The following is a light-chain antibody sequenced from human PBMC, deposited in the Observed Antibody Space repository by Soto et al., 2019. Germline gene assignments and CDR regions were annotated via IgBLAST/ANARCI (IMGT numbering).Light chain of an antibody. CDR3: QQSYSTPRT. Sequence: DIQMTQSPSSLSASVGDRVTITCRASQSISSYLNWYQQKPGKAPKLLIYAASSLQSGLPSRFSGSGSGTDITLTISGLEPEDVATYYCQQSYSTPRTFGQGTKLEIK. J-gene: IGKJ2*02. V-gene: IGKV1-39*01. CDR2: AAS. CDR1: QSISSY.